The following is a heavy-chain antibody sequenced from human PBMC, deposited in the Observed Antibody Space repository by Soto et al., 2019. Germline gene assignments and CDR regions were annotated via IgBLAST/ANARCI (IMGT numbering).Heavy chain of an antibody. Sequence: QVQLVQSGAEVKKPGSSVKVSCKASGGTFGSYAISWVRQAPGQGLEWLGGIIPIFGTANYAQKIQGRVTIAADKSTSTAYMELSSLRSEDTAVYYCAFYIASRRGGMDVWGQWTTVTVSS. CDR1: GGTFGSYA. V-gene: IGHV1-69*06. J-gene: IGHJ6*02. CDR2: IIPIFGTA. D-gene: IGHD6-6*01. CDR3: AFYIASRRGGMDV.